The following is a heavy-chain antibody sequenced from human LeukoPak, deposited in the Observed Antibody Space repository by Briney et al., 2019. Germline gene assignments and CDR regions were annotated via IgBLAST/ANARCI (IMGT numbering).Heavy chain of an antibody. CDR1: GYTFTDYY. CDR2: IIPIFGTA. J-gene: IGHJ4*02. D-gene: IGHD2-15*01. V-gene: IGHV1-69*05. CDR3: ARGVVVVAASLYFDY. Sequence: ASVKVSCKASGYTFTDYYMHWVRQAPGQGREWMGGIIPIFGTANYAQKFQGRVTITTDESTSTAYMELSSLRSEDTAVYYCARGVVVVAASLYFDYWGQGTLVTVSS.